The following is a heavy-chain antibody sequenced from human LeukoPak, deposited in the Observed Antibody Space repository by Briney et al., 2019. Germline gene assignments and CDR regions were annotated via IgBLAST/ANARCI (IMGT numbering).Heavy chain of an antibody. D-gene: IGHD6-6*01. J-gene: IGHJ6*02. V-gene: IGHV4-59*08. CDR1: GGSISSYY. CDR3: ARLSSTLYYSMDV. Sequence: TASETLSLTCAVSGGSISSYYWTSIRQPPGKGLEWVGYIQNSAIYRAKIKSSPSLQSRVSLSIDTSKNQVSLTVNSVTAADTAVYYCARLSSTLYYSMDVWGPGTAVTVSS. CDR2: IQNSAIYRAKI.